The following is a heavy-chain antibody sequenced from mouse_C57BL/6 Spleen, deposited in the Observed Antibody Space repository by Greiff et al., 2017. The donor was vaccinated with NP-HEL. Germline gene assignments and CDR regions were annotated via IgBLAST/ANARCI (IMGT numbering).Heavy chain of an antibody. CDR2: IYPGDGDT. CDR1: GYAFSSYW. J-gene: IGHJ2*01. Sequence: QVQLQQSGAELVKPGASVKISCKASGYAFSSYWMNWVKQRPGKGLEWIGQIYPGDGDTNYNGKFKGKATLTADKSSSTAYMQLSSLTSEDSAVYFCTRSDTTVQGYFDYWGQGTPLAVSS. CDR3: TRSDTTVQGYFDY. V-gene: IGHV1-80*01. D-gene: IGHD1-1*01.